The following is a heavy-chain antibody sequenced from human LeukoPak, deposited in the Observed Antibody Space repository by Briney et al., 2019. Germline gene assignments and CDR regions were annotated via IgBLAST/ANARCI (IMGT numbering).Heavy chain of an antibody. V-gene: IGHV4-38-2*02. CDR3: ARDCGSVVGATFDY. D-gene: IGHD1-26*01. CDR2: IYHSGST. J-gene: IGHJ4*02. CDR1: GYSISSGYY. Sequence: SETLSLTCTVSGYSISSGYYWGWIRQPPGKGLEWIGYIYHSGSTYYNPSLKSRVTISVDTSKNQFSLKLSSVTAADTAVYYCARDCGSVVGATFDYWGQGTLVTVSS.